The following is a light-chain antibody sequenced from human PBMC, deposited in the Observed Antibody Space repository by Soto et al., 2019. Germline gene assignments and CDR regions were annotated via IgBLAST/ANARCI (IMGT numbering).Light chain of an antibody. CDR1: QSVSSN. CDR2: AAS. Sequence: EIVMTQSPGTLSVSPGERATLSCGASQSVSSNLAWYQQKPGQAPRLLIYAASTRATGIPARFSGSGSGTEFTLTISSLQSEDFAVYYCQQYRNWPSYTFGQGTKLEIK. CDR3: QQYRNWPSYT. J-gene: IGKJ2*01. V-gene: IGKV3-15*01.